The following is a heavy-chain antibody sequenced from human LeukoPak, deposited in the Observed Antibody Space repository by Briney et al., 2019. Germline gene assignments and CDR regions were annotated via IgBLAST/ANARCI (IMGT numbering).Heavy chain of an antibody. V-gene: IGHV1-69*06. CDR3: ARVAAPGNRFWFDP. J-gene: IGHJ5*02. CDR2: IIPMFGTP. CDR1: GGTFSNYA. D-gene: IGHD6-13*01. Sequence: SVKVSCKASGGTFSNYAISWVRQAPGQGLEWMGSIIPMFGTPNNAQKFQDRVTITADKSTNTAYMELSSLRSEDTAVYYCARVAAPGNRFWFDPWGQGTLVTVSS.